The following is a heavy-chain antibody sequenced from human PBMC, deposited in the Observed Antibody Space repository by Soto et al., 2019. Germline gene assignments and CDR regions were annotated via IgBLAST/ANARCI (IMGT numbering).Heavy chain of an antibody. CDR3: TRPKGHYDFWSGNGDYYYYYGMDV. CDR1: GFTFSGSA. CDR2: IRSKANSYAT. J-gene: IGHJ6*02. D-gene: IGHD3-3*01. V-gene: IGHV3-73*01. Sequence: EVQLVESGGGLVQPGGSLKLSCAASGFTFSGSAMHWVRQASGKGLEWVGRIRSKANSYATAYAASVKGRFTISRDDSKNTAYLQMNSLKTEDTAVYYCTRPKGHYDFWSGNGDYYYYYGMDVWGQGTTVTVSS.